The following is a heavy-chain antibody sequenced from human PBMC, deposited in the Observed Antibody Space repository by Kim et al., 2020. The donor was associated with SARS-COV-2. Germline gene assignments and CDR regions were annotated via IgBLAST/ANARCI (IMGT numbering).Heavy chain of an antibody. J-gene: IGHJ4*02. CDR1: GGSISSSSYY. CDR3: ARPITGYSIASGFDY. V-gene: IGHV4-39*01. D-gene: IGHD6-6*01. Sequence: SETLSLTCTVSGGSISSSSYYWGWIRQPPGKGLEWIGSIYYSGTTHYNPSLKSRVTISVDTSKNQFSLKLISVTDAYTAVYYCARPITGYSIASGFDYWGQGTLVTVSS. CDR2: IYYSGTT.